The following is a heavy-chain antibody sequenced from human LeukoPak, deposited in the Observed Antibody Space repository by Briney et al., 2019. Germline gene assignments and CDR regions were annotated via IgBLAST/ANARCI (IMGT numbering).Heavy chain of an antibody. J-gene: IGHJ4*02. CDR1: GFTLSNYW. CDR3: AKDRSSYYDSSGYYYFPDY. Sequence: GGSLRLSCAASGFTLSNYWMTWVRQAPGKGLEWVAVISYDGSNKYYADSVKGRFTISRDNSKNTLYLQMNSLRAEDTAVYYCAKDRSSYYDSSGYYYFPDYWGQGTLVTVSS. D-gene: IGHD3-22*01. CDR2: ISYDGSNK. V-gene: IGHV3-30*18.